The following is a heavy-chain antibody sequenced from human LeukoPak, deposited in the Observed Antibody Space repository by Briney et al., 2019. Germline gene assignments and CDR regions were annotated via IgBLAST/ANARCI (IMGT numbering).Heavy chain of an antibody. J-gene: IGHJ4*02. CDR1: GFTVSTNC. CDR2: VYSGGTT. Sequence: GGSLRLSCAASGFTVSTNCMTWVRQAPGKGLEWVSTVYSGGTTYYADSVMGRFTISRHNSRNTLYLQMNSLRAEDTAVYYCARVDTVMAYYFDLWGQGTLVSVSS. D-gene: IGHD5-18*01. CDR3: ARVDTVMAYYFDL. V-gene: IGHV3-53*04.